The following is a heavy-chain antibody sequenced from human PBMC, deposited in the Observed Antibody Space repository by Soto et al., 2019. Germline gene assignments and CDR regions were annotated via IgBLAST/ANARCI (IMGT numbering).Heavy chain of an antibody. J-gene: IGHJ4*02. CDR2: INPSGDST. Sequence: ASVKGSWKAAGYSLSSFYRHWVRQAPGQGLEWVGVINPSGDSTTYAQKFQGRVTMTKDTSTSTLYMELSSLTSEDTAVYFCARDWEFGFWGQGTLVTVSS. CDR1: GYSLSSFY. V-gene: IGHV1-46*01. CDR3: ARDWEFGF. D-gene: IGHD3-10*01.